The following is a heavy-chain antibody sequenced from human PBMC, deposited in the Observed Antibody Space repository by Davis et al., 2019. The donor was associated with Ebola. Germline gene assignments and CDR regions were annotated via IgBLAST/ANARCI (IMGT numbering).Heavy chain of an antibody. D-gene: IGHD6-19*01. Sequence: GRFTISRDDSKKTLYLQMISLRAEDTAVYYCARDRYSGGWDKFLDYWGQGTVVSVSS. V-gene: IGHV3-30*07. J-gene: IGHJ4*02. CDR3: ARDRYSGGWDKFLDY.